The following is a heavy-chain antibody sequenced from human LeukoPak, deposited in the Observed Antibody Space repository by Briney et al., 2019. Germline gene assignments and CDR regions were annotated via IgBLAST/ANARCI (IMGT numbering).Heavy chain of an antibody. D-gene: IGHD4-17*01. CDR3: AKDDYEERYFDY. J-gene: IGHJ4*02. Sequence: SETLSLTCTVSGASISSYYWVWIRQPAGKGLEWMGRMYISGITTYNPSLKSRVTMSADTSKNQFSLKVSSVTAADTAVYYCAKDDYEERYFDYWGQGTLVTVSS. V-gene: IGHV4-4*07. CDR2: MYISGIT. CDR1: GASISSYY.